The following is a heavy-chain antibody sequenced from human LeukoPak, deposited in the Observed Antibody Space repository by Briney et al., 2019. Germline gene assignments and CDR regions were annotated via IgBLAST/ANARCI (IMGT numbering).Heavy chain of an antibody. CDR3: AKVGYCSRGVCYNYDY. D-gene: IGHD2-8*01. Sequence: ASVRVSCKASGYSFTGNYMHWVGQAAGQGVEWVGWINPNTGGTNYAQKFKGRVLITRDTSISTAYLQLSSLKSDDTAVYYCAKVGYCSRGVCYNYDYWGQGTQVTVSS. J-gene: IGHJ4*02. CDR2: INPNTGGT. CDR1: GYSFTGNY. V-gene: IGHV1-2*02.